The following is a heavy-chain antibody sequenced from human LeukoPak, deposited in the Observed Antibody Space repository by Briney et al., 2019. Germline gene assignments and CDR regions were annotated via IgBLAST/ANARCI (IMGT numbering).Heavy chain of an antibody. CDR3: ARVEMATIAPTFDY. V-gene: IGHV4-59*01. J-gene: IGHJ4*02. CDR2: IYYSGST. D-gene: IGHD5-24*01. CDR1: GCSISSYY. Sequence: PSETLSLTCTVSGCSISSYYWSWIRQPPGKGLEWIGYIYYSGSTNYNPSLKSRVTISVDTSKNQFSLKLSSVTAADTAVYYCARVEMATIAPTFDYWGQGTLVTVSS.